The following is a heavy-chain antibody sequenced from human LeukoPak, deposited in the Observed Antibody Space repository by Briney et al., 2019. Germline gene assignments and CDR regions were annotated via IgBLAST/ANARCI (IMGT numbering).Heavy chain of an antibody. CDR3: AGPDILTGHHKWGFDY. J-gene: IGHJ4*02. D-gene: IGHD3-9*01. CDR1: GFTFSSYS. Sequence: PGGSLRLSCAASGFTFSSYSMNWVRQAPGKGLEWVSSISSSSSYIYYADSVKGRFTISRDNAKNSLYLQMNGLRAEDTAVYYCAGPDILTGHHKWGFDYWGQGTLVTVSS. V-gene: IGHV3-21*01. CDR2: ISSSSSYI.